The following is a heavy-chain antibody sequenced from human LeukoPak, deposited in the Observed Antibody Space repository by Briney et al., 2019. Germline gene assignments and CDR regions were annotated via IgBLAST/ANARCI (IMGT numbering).Heavy chain of an antibody. J-gene: IGHJ5*02. V-gene: IGHV3-9*01. D-gene: IGHD6-13*01. Sequence: GGSLRLPCAASGFTFDDYAMHWVRQAPGKGLEWVSGISWKSGNIVYADSVKGRFTISRDNGKNSLYLQMNSLRAEDTALYYCAKDSRAAAGRGWFDPWGQGTLVTVSS. CDR3: AKDSRAAAGRGWFDP. CDR1: GFTFDDYA. CDR2: ISWKSGNI.